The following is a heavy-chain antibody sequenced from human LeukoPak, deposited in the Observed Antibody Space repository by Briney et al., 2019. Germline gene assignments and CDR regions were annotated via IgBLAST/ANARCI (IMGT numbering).Heavy chain of an antibody. CDR1: GFTFSNYW. Sequence: GGSLRLSCVASGFTFSNYWMQWVRQAPGKGLEWVANIKQDGGEKYYVDSVKGRFTISRDNAKDSLYLQMNSLRVEDTAVYYCAIDPNWGTHSWGQGVLVTVSS. CDR3: AIDPNWGTHS. D-gene: IGHD7-27*01. CDR2: IKQDGGEK. J-gene: IGHJ4*02. V-gene: IGHV3-7*03.